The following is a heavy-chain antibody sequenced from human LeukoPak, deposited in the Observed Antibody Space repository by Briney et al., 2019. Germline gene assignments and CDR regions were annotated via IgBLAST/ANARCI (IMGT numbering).Heavy chain of an antibody. CDR1: GFTFNDYY. Sequence: TGGSLRLSCAASGFTFNDYYMSWVRQAPGKGLEWVAVISYDGSNKYYADSVKGRFTISRDNSKNTLYLQMNSLRAEDTAVYYCARALTITMIVYGYWGQGTLVTVSS. CDR2: ISYDGSNK. CDR3: ARALTITMIVYGY. J-gene: IGHJ4*02. V-gene: IGHV3-30*03. D-gene: IGHD3-22*01.